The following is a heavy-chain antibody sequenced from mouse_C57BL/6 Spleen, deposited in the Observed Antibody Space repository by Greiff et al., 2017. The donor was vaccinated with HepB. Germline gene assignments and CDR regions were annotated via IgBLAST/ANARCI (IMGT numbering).Heavy chain of an antibody. CDR2: IYPGNGDT. CDR1: GYTFTSYN. J-gene: IGHJ2*01. D-gene: IGHD2-5*01. CDR3: ARVGAYYSNYGYFDY. Sequence: SGAELVRPGASVKMSCKASGYTFTSYNMHWVKQTPRQGLEWIGAIYPGNGDTSYNQKFKGKATLTVDKSSSTAYMQLSSLTSEDSAVYFCARVGAYYSNYGYFDYWGQGTTLTVSS. V-gene: IGHV1-12*01.